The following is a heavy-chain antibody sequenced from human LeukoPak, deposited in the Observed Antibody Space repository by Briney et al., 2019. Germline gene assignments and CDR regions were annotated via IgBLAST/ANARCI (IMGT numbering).Heavy chain of an antibody. V-gene: IGHV1-2*02. Sequence: ASVKVSCKASGYTFAGYYMHWVRQAPGQGLEWMGWINPNSGGTNYAQKLQGRVTMTTDTSTSTAYMELRSLRSDDTAVYYCAGGPEWELLRLDYWGQGTLVTVSS. D-gene: IGHD1-26*01. CDR2: INPNSGGT. CDR3: AGGPEWELLRLDY. J-gene: IGHJ4*02. CDR1: GYTFAGYY.